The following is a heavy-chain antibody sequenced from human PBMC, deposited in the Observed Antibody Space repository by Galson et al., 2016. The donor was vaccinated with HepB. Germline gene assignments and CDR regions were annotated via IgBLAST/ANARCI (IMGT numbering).Heavy chain of an antibody. CDR1: GGTFNTYA. Sequence: SVKVSCKASGGTFNTYAISWVRQAPEQGLEWMGGLTPIFGTTNYAQKFQGRVTITADEFMDTAYMELSSLRSEDTAVYYCARARYYYDSSGYYSYFDYGGQGTLVTVSS. J-gene: IGHJ4*02. CDR3: ARARYYYDSSGYYSYFDY. D-gene: IGHD3-22*01. V-gene: IGHV1-69*13. CDR2: LTPIFGTT.